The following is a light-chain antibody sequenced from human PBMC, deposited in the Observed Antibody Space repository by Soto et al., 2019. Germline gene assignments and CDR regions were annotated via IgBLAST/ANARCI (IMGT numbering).Light chain of an antibody. Sequence: EIVLTQSPGTLSLSPGERATLSCRSSQSVSSSCLAWYQQKPGQAPRLLIYDASNRATGIPDRFSGSGSGTDFTLTISRLEPEDFAVYYCQQYGNSPTFGQGTKVEIK. CDR2: DAS. J-gene: IGKJ1*01. CDR3: QQYGNSPT. CDR1: QSVSSSC. V-gene: IGKV3-20*01.